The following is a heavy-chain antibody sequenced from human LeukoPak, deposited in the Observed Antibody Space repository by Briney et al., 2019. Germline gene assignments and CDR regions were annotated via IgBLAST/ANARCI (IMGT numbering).Heavy chain of an antibody. Sequence: KSGGSLRLSCAASGFTVSSNYMSWVRQAPGKGLEWVGRIKSKTDGGTTDYAAPVKGRFTISRDDSKNTLYLQMNSLKTEDTAVYYCTAGVDYWGQGTLVTVSS. V-gene: IGHV3-15*01. CDR3: TAGVDY. CDR1: GFTVSSNY. CDR2: IKSKTDGGTT. J-gene: IGHJ4*02. D-gene: IGHD2-8*01.